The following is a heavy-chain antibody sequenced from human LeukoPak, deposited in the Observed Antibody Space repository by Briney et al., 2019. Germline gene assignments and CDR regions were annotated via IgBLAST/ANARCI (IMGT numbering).Heavy chain of an antibody. CDR1: GFTFNSYS. CDR2: IKQDGSAK. Sequence: GGSLRLSCAASGFTFNSYSIHWVRQAPGKELQWVANIKQDGSAKYYVDSVKGRFTISRDNAKNSLYLQMNSLRAEDTAVYYCARVEASGYDYGAFDYWGQGTLVTVSS. J-gene: IGHJ4*02. CDR3: ARVEASGYDYGAFDY. D-gene: IGHD5-12*01. V-gene: IGHV3-7*01.